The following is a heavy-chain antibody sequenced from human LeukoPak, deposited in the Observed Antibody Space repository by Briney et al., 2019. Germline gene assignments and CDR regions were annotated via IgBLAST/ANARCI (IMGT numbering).Heavy chain of an antibody. J-gene: IGHJ4*02. CDR3: ARDHRYAFDN. Sequence: GGSLRLSCAASGFTFSDYSMNWVRQAPGKGLEWISYVGISSGNTKYADSVKGRCTISGDSAKNSVFLQMNSLRVEDTAVYYCARDHRYAFDNWGQGTLVTVSS. CDR1: GFTFSDYS. V-gene: IGHV3-48*04. D-gene: IGHD5-12*01. CDR2: VGISSGNT.